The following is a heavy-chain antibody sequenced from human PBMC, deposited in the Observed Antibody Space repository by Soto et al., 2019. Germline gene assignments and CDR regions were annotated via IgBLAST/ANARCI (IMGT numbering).Heavy chain of an antibody. V-gene: IGHV3-48*01. CDR2: ISSDTGAI. CDR1: GFTFRTYS. D-gene: IGHD3-3*02. CDR3: AKCESDYYYYGMDV. J-gene: IGHJ6*02. Sequence: GGSLRLSCAASGFTFRTYSMSWVRQAPGKGLEWVSYISSDTGAIYYADSVKGRFTISRDNSKNTLYLQMNSLRAEDTAVYYCAKCESDYYYYGMDVWGQGTTVTVSS.